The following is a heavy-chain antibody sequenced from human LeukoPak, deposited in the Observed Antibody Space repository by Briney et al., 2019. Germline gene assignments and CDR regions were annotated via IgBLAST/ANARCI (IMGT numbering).Heavy chain of an antibody. V-gene: IGHV3-30*18. J-gene: IGHJ6*02. CDR1: GFTFSSYG. CDR2: ISYDGSNK. CDR3: AKDRGVVTVYGMDV. D-gene: IGHD2-21*02. Sequence: GRSLRLSCAASGFTFSSYGMHWVRQAPGKGLEWVAVISYDGSNKYYADSVKGRFTISRDNSKNTLYLQMNSLRAEDTAVYYCAKDRGVVTVYGMDVWGQGTTVTVSS.